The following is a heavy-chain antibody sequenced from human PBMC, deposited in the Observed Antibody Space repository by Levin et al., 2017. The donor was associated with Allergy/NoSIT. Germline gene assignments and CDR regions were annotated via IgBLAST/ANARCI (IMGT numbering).Heavy chain of an antibody. V-gene: IGHV3-11*01. CDR1: GFTFSDYY. D-gene: IGHD3-10*01. CDR3: ARDLGSYGSGTYFPSGY. J-gene: IGHJ4*02. CDR2: ISSSGDSI. Sequence: GGSLRLSCAASGFTFSDYYMSWVRQAPGKGLEWVSYISSSGDSIYYADSVKGRFTISRDNAKNSLYLQMNILRAEDTAVYYGARDLGSYGSGTYFPSGYWGQGTLVTVSS.